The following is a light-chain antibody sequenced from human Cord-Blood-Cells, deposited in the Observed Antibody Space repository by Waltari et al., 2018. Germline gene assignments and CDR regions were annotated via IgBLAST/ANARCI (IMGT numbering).Light chain of an antibody. V-gene: IGKV1-33*01. CDR3: QQYYNPPRR. CDR1: QDISNY. CDR2: DAS. Sequence: DIQMTQPPSSLPVSEGERVTITCQASQDISNYLNWYQQKPGKAPKLLIYDASNLETGVPSRFSGSGSGTDFTFTISSLQPEDIATYYCQQYYNPPRRFGPGTKVDIK. J-gene: IGKJ3*01.